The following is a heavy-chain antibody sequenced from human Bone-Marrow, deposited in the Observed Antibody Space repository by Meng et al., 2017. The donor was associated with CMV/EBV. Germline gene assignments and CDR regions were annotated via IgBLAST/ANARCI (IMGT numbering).Heavy chain of an antibody. CDR3: ARAGDSSGYLARDGMDV. CDR1: GFTFSSYD. CDR2: IGTAGDT. J-gene: IGHJ6*02. D-gene: IGHD3-22*01. V-gene: IGHV3-13*01. Sequence: GGSLRLSCAASGFTFSSYDMHWVRQATGKGLEWVSAIGTAGDTYYPGSVKGRFTISRENAKNSLYLQMNSLRAGDTAVYYCARAGDSSGYLARDGMDVWGQGTTVPVSS.